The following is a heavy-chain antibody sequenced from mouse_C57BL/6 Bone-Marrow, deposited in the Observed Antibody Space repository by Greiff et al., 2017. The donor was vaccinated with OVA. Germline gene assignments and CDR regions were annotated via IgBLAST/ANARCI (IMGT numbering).Heavy chain of an antibody. J-gene: IGHJ1*03. D-gene: IGHD2-4*01. V-gene: IGHV1-59*01. CDR3: ARSGDYDGDWYFDV. CDR2: IDPSDSYT. CDR1: GYTFTSYW. Sequence: VQLQQPGAELVRPGTSVKLSCKASGYTFTSYWMHWVKQRPGQGLEWIGVIDPSDSYTNYNQKFKGKATLTVDTSSSTAYMQLSSLTSEDSAVYYCARSGDYDGDWYFDVWGTGTTVTVSS.